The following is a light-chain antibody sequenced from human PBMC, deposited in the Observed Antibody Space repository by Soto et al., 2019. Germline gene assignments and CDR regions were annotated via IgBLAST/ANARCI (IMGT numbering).Light chain of an antibody. J-gene: IGKJ2*01. CDR2: AAA. CDR3: QQYLSYPYT. V-gene: IGKV1-8*01. CDR1: QGISSF. Sequence: AIRMTQSPSSISASTGDRVTITCRASQGISSFLAWYQQKPGKAPKLLIYAAATLQRGAPSRFSASGSGTDFTLIISRLQDADFATYFCQQYLSYPYTFGQGTKLEI.